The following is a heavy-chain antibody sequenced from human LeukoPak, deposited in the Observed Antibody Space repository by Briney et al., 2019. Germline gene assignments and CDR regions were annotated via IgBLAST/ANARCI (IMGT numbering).Heavy chain of an antibody. CDR2: ISYDGSNK. CDR1: GFTFSSYA. D-gene: IGHD6-13*01. Sequence: GGSLRLSCAASGFTFSSYAMHWVRQAPGKGLEWVAVISYDGSNKYYADSVKGRFTISRDNSKNTLYLQINSLRAEDTAVYYCARDNPAEGDFDYWGQGTLVTVSS. J-gene: IGHJ4*02. V-gene: IGHV3-30-3*01. CDR3: ARDNPAEGDFDY.